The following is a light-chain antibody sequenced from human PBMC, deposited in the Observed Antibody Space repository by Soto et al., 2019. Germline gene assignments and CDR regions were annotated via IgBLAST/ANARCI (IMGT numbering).Light chain of an antibody. CDR3: SSYAGSSTYL. J-gene: IGLJ1*01. V-gene: IGLV2-14*01. CDR2: EVS. CDR1: SSDVGSYNF. Sequence: QSALTQPASVSGSPGQSITISCTRTSSDVGSYNFVSWYQHHPGKAPKLIIYEVSNRPSGVSNRFSGSKSGNTASLTISGLQADDEADYYCSSYAGSSTYLFGSATKLTVL.